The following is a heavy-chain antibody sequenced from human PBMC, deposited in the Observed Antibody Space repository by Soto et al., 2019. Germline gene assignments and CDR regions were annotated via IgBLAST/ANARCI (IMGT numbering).Heavy chain of an antibody. V-gene: IGHV2-5*02. CDR1: GFSLSTSGVG. D-gene: IGHD6-13*01. CDR2: IYCDDDK. J-gene: IGHJ4*02. CDR3: AHRPGGGSSWYTTFDY. Sequence: SVPTLVNPTQTLTLTCTFSGFSLSTSGVGVGWIRQRPGKALEWLALIYCDDDKRYSPSLKSRLTITKDTSKNQVVLTMTNMDPVDTATYYCAHRPGGGSSWYTTFDYWAQGTLVTVSS.